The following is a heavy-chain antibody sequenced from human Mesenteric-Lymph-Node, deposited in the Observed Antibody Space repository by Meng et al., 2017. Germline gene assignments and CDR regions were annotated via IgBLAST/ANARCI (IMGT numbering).Heavy chain of an antibody. CDR3: ARHVYGDSYGF. CDR1: GGSLVNSDYC. D-gene: IGHD4-17*01. J-gene: IGHJ4*02. CDR2: VRYSGTA. V-gene: IGHV4-39*01. Sequence: LRLRERAPGPVMPSASLSLTCTVFGGSLVNSDYCWDWIRQPPGKGLEWSGSVRYSGTAYYNPSPTSRVTISVDTSKNQFSLNLSSLTAADTAVYYCARHVYGDSYGFWGQGTLVTVSS.